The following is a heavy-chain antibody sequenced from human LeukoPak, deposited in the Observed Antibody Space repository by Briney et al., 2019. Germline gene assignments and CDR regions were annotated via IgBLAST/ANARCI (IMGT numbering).Heavy chain of an antibody. Sequence: ASVKVSCKASGYTFTSYDINWVRQATGQGLERMGWMNPNSGNTGYAQKFQGRVTMTRNTSISTAYMELSSLRSEDTAVYYCARERGDTAMVTGHYYYYYYMDVWGKGTTVTVSS. V-gene: IGHV1-8*02. CDR3: ARERGDTAMVTGHYYYYYYMDV. CDR2: MNPNSGNT. D-gene: IGHD5-18*01. J-gene: IGHJ6*03. CDR1: GYTFTSYD.